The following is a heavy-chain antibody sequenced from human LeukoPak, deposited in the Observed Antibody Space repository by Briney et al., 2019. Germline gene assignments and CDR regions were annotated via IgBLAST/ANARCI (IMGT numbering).Heavy chain of an antibody. CDR3: ARGGAVAGRFDP. J-gene: IGHJ5*02. D-gene: IGHD6-19*01. V-gene: IGHV3-7*01. CDR1: GFTFDDYT. CDR2: VKEDGSDI. Sequence: GGSLRLSCAASGFTFDDYTMSWVRQAPGKGLEWVAKVKEDGSDIHYVDSVRGRFSVSRDNAKDSLYLQMNSLRVDDTAVYYCARGGAVAGRFDPWGQGTQVTVSS.